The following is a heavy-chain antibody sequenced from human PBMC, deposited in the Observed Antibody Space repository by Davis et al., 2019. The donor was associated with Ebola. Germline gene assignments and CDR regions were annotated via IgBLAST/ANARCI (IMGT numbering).Heavy chain of an antibody. CDR1: GYTFTSYD. J-gene: IGHJ6*04. CDR2: MNPNSGNT. D-gene: IGHD3-3*01. V-gene: IGHV1-8*01. Sequence: ASVKVSCKAFGYTFTSYDINWVRQATGQGLEWMGWMNPNSGNTGYAQKFQGRVTMTRNTSISTAYMELSSLRSEDTAVYYCARDWGYDFWSGSTSMDVWGKGTTVTVSS. CDR3: ARDWGYDFWSGSTSMDV.